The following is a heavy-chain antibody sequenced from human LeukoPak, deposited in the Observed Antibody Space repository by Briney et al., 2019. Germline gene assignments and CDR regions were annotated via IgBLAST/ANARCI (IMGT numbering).Heavy chain of an antibody. V-gene: IGHV3-48*03. D-gene: IGHD4-11*01. CDR3: ARDLRSATVTFDY. CDR2: ISSSGSTK. J-gene: IGHJ4*02. Sequence: GGSLRLSCAASGFTFGSYEMNWVRQAPGKGLEWVSYISSSGSTKYYADFVKGRFTISRDNAKNSLYLQMNSLRAEDTAVYYCARDLRSATVTFDYWGQGTLVTVSS. CDR1: GFTFGSYE.